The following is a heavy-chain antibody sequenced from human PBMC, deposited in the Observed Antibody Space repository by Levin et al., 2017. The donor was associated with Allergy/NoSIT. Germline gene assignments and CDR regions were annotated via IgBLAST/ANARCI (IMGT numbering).Heavy chain of an antibody. J-gene: IGHJ3*01. D-gene: IGHD5-12*01. Sequence: PGESLKISCAATGFTFRDYWMTWVRQTPGRGLEWVANIDQDGSQKYYVDSVKGRFTISRDNAKNSVDLQMNYLRDDDTAVYYCARKLRGSSAYDAVDVWGHGTMVTFSS. CDR3: ARKLRGSSAYDAVDV. CDR1: GFTFRDYW. CDR2: IDQDGSQK. V-gene: IGHV3-7*03.